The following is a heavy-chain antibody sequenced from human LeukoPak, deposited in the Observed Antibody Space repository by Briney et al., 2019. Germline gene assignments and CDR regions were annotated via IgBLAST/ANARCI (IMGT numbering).Heavy chain of an antibody. J-gene: IGHJ4*02. CDR2: IIPNLGTT. V-gene: IGHV1-69*04. CDR3: ATTNDGGGYQWGDFFDF. Sequence: SVKVSCKASGGTFSSYAISWVRQAPGQGLEWMGRIIPNLGTTNRAQNFQDRVTLTADKSTNTAYMELTSLTSDDTAVYYCATTNDGGGYQWGDFFDFWGQGTLVTVSS. D-gene: IGHD3-22*01. CDR1: GGTFSSYA.